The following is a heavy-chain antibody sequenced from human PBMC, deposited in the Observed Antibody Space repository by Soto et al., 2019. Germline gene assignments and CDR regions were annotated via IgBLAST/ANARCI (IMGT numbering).Heavy chain of an antibody. J-gene: IGHJ4*02. CDR1: GGTFSSYT. CDR3: ARDPERDYSSSSTGGLGY. V-gene: IGHV1-69*04. CDR2: IIPILGIA. Sequence: ASVKVSCKASGGTFSSYTISWVRQAPGQGLEWMGRIIPILGIANYAQKIQGRVTITTDKSTSTAYMELSSLRSEDTALFYCARDPERDYSSSSTGGLGYWGQGTQVTVSS. D-gene: IGHD6-6*01.